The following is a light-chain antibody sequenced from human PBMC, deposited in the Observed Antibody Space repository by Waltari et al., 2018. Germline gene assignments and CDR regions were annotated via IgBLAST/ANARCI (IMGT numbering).Light chain of an antibody. CDR1: TSDFGDYHY. CDR2: DVS. J-gene: IGLJ1*01. V-gene: IGLV2-14*03. CDR3: CSFRGGDSFV. Sequence: QSALTQPASVSGSPGQSITISCTGTTSDFGDYHYVSWYQPFPDQAPKLIIYDVSKRPSGISSRFSGSKSGNTASLTISGLQTDDEGDYYCCSFRGGDSFVFGTGTRVSV.